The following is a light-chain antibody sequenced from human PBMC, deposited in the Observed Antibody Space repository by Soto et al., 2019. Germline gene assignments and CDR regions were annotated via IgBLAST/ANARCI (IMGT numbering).Light chain of an antibody. CDR3: KTRSKRAGLT. CDR1: QSVSSY. CDR2: DAS. V-gene: IGKV3-11*01. J-gene: IGKJ3*01. Sequence: EIVLTQSPATLSLSPGERATLSCRASQSVSSYLAWYQQKPGQAPRLLIYDASNRATGIPARFSGSGSGTDFTLTISSLEPEDFAVYYCKTRSKRAGLTFGARTNVDLQ.